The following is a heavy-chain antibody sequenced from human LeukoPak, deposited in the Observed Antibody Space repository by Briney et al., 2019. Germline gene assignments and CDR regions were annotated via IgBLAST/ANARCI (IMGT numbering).Heavy chain of an antibody. CDR2: ISSNGGST. D-gene: IGHD3-9*01. J-gene: IGHJ4*02. V-gene: IGHV3-64D*06. Sequence: GGSLRLSCVVSGFTFSSYAMHWVRQAPGKGLEYVSAISSNGGSTYYADSVKGRFTISRDNSKNTLYLQMSSLRAEDTAVYYCVKDYDILTGYFDYWGQGTLVTVSS. CDR3: VKDYDILTGYFDY. CDR1: GFTFSSYA.